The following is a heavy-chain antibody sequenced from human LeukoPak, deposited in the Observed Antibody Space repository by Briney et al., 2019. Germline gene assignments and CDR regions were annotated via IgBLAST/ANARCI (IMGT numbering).Heavy chain of an antibody. D-gene: IGHD3-9*01. CDR3: AKDYDVLTGAIDF. V-gene: IGHV3-21*04. Sequence: GGSLRLSCAASGFTFSDYNMRWIRQAPGKGLEWVSSISSRSTYIYYADSVKGRFTISRDNGKNSLSLQMNSLRAEDTAFYYCAKDYDVLTGAIDFWGHGTLVTVSS. J-gene: IGHJ4*01. CDR1: GFTFSDYN. CDR2: ISSRSTYI.